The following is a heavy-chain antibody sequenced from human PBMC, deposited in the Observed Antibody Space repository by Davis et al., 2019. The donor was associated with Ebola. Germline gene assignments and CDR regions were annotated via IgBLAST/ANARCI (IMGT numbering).Heavy chain of an antibody. CDR3: ARDSRGSSSWYAEGPYYYYMDV. J-gene: IGHJ6*03. CDR2: IYYSGST. D-gene: IGHD6-13*01. Sequence: PSETLSLTCTVSGGSISSYYWSWIRQPPGKGLEWIGYIYYSGSTNYNPSLKSRVTISVDTSKNQFSLKLSSVTAADTAVYYCARDSRGSSSWYAEGPYYYYMDVWGKGTTVTVSS. V-gene: IGHV4-59*01. CDR1: GGSISSYY.